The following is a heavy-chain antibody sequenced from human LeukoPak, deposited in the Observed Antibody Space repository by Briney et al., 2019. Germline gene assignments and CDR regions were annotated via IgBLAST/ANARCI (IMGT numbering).Heavy chain of an antibody. CDR3: ASRSGIAAAGTMDY. Sequence: GSSVKVSCKASGGTFSSYAISWVRQAPGQGLEWMGRIIPIFGTANYEQKFQGRVTITTDESTSTAYMELSSLRSEDTAVYYCASRSGIAAAGTMDYWGQGTLVTVSS. V-gene: IGHV1-69*05. CDR1: GGTFSSYA. CDR2: IIPIFGTA. J-gene: IGHJ4*02. D-gene: IGHD6-13*01.